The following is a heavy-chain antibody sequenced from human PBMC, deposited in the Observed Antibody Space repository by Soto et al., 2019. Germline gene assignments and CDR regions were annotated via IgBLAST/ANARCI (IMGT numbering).Heavy chain of an antibody. V-gene: IGHV3-23*01. D-gene: IGHD6-6*01. CDR1: GFTFNDYA. CDR3: AKRVAYRASSAYFDY. J-gene: IGHJ4*02. Sequence: EVHLLESGGGLVQPGGSLRLSCAASGFTFNDYAMTWVRQAPGKGLDWVSSISDSGADTYYADSVKGRFTVSRDNSRNTLFLQMNSLRADDTAVYYCAKRVAYRASSAYFDYWGQGALVTVSS. CDR2: ISDSGADT.